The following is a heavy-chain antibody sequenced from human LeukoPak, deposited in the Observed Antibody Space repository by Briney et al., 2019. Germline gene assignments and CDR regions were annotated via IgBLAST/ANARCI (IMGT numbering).Heavy chain of an antibody. J-gene: IGHJ3*02. Sequence: GESLKISCKGSGYDFSGWWIGWVRQVPGKGLEWMGIIYPGDSRTIYSPSFQGQVTMSADKSISTAYLQWSSLKASDTAMYYCAREVRLGELSFARTFDIWGQGTMVTVSS. D-gene: IGHD3-16*02. CDR3: AREVRLGELSFARTFDI. V-gene: IGHV5-51*01. CDR1: GYDFSGWW. CDR2: IYPGDSRT.